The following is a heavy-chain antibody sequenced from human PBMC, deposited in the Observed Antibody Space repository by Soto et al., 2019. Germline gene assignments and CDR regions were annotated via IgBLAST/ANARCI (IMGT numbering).Heavy chain of an antibody. J-gene: IGHJ6*02. V-gene: IGHV1-2*04. CDR2: INPNSGGT. CDR1: GYTFTGYY. CDR3: ARARSTQYGPDV. Sequence: ASVKVSCKASGYTFTGYYMHWVRQAPGQGLEWMGWINPNSGGTNYAHKVQGWVTITRGTSVSTAYMELSRLGSDDTAVYYCARARSTQYGPDVWGQGTTVTVS.